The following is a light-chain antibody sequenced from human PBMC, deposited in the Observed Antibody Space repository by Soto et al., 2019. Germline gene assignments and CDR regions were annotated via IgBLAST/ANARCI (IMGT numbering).Light chain of an antibody. CDR2: GAS. J-gene: IGKJ4*02. CDR1: QSVSNNY. V-gene: IGKV3-20*01. Sequence: EIVLTQSPGTLSLSPGERATLSCRASQSVSNNYLAWYQQKPGQAPRLLIYGASNRATGIPDRFSGSGSGTDFTLTISRLEPEDFAVYYCQQYGNLTLTFGGGTKVDIK. CDR3: QQYGNLTLT.